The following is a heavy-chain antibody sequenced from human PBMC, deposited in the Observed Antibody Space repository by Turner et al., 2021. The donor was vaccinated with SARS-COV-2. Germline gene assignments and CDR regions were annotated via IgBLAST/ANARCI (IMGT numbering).Heavy chain of an antibody. J-gene: IGHJ5*02. V-gene: IGHV3-48*03. CDR2: ISSSGSTI. CDR1: GFTFSSYE. CDR3: ARAASFLNWFDP. Sequence: EVQLVESGGGLVQPGGSLRLSCAASGFTFSSYEMNWVRQAPGKGLEWVSYISSSGSTIYYADSVKGRFTISRDNAKNSLYLQMNSLRPEDTAVYYCARAASFLNWFDPWVQGTLVTVSS.